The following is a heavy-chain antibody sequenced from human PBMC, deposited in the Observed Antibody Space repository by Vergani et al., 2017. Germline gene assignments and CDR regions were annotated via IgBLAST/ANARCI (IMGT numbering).Heavy chain of an antibody. CDR2: INPNSGGT. CDR1: GYTFTGYY. V-gene: IGHV1-2*02. J-gene: IGHJ4*02. Sequence: QVQLVQSGAEVKKPGASVKVSCKASGYTFTGYYMHWVRQAPGQGREWMGWINPNSGGTNYAQKFQGRVTMTRDTSISTAYMVLSRLRSDDTAVYYCAREDVFLGCGERPVTRWGQGTLVTVAS. D-gene: IGHD3-10*01. CDR3: AREDVFLGCGERPVTR.